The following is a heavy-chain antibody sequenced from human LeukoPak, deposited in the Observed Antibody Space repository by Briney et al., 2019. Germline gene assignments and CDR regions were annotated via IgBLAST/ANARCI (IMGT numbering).Heavy chain of an antibody. Sequence: GSLRLSCAASGFTFSSYSMNWVRQAPGKGLEWVSSISSSSSYIYYADSVKGRFTISRDNAKNSLYLQMNSLRAEDTAVYYCARDHSGRWLVRYIQGSGFDYWGQGTLVTVSS. CDR1: GFTFSSYS. CDR2: ISSSSSYI. D-gene: IGHD6-19*01. V-gene: IGHV3-21*04. CDR3: ARDHSGRWLVRYIQGSGFDY. J-gene: IGHJ4*02.